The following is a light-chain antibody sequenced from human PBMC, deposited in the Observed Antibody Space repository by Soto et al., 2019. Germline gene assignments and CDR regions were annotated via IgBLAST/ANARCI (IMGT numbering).Light chain of an antibody. V-gene: IGLV1-44*01. Sequence: QTVVTQPPSASGTPGQRVIISCSGSSSNIGSNTVNWYQQLPGTAPKLLIYRNNQRPSGVPDRFSGSKSGTSASLAISGLQSEYEADYYCAAWDDSLNGVVFGGGTKLTVL. J-gene: IGLJ2*01. CDR2: RNN. CDR1: SSNIGSNT. CDR3: AAWDDSLNGVV.